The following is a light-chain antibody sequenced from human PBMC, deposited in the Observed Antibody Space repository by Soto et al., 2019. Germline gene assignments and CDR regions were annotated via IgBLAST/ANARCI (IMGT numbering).Light chain of an antibody. CDR2: GAS. V-gene: IGKV3-20*01. Sequence: ESVLTQSPGTLSLSPGERATLSCRSSQSVSSHLAWYQHKPGQAPRLLIYGASNRATGIPDRFSGSGSGTDFTLTISRLEPEDFAVYYCQQYGSSGTFGQGTKVDIK. CDR1: QSVSSH. J-gene: IGKJ1*01. CDR3: QQYGSSGT.